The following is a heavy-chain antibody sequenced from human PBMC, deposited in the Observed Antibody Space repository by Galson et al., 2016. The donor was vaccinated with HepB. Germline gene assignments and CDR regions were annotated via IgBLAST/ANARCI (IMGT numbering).Heavy chain of an antibody. Sequence: SLRLSCAASGFTFSDYYMSWIRQAPGKGLEWLSYISSSHHTDYADSAKGRFTISRDNAKNSLHLQMNNLRVEDTAVYYCARAVPDIYASGSYPDYWGQGTLVTVSS. CDR3: ARAVPDIYASGSYPDY. V-gene: IGHV3-11*05. CDR2: ISSSHHT. CDR1: GFTFSDYY. J-gene: IGHJ4*02. D-gene: IGHD3-10*01.